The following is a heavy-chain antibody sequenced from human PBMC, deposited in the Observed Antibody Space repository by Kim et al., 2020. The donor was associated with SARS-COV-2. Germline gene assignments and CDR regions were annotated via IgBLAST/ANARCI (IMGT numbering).Heavy chain of an antibody. CDR3: ARESDAFDI. V-gene: IGHV1-46*01. J-gene: IGHJ3*02. CDR2: GST. Sequence: GSTSYAQKFQGRVTMTRDTSTSTVYMELSSLRSEDTAVYYCARESDAFDIWGQGTMVTVSS.